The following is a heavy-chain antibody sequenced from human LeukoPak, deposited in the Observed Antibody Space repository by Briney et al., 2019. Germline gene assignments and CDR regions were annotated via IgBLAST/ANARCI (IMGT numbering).Heavy chain of an antibody. J-gene: IGHJ4*02. CDR3: ARRVADSWYFDY. CDR2: IDPSDSYS. Sequence: GESLKISCKGSGYSFTSYWITWVRQMPGKGLEWMGRIDPSDSYSNYSPSFQGHVTISADKSISTAYLQWSSLKASDTAIYYCARRVADSWYFDYWGQGTLVTVSS. CDR1: GYSFTSYW. V-gene: IGHV5-10-1*01. D-gene: IGHD6-13*01.